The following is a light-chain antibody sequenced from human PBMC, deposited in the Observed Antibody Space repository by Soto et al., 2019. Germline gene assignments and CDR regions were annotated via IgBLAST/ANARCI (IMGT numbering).Light chain of an antibody. CDR1: QGIRND. CDR2: GAS. J-gene: IGKJ5*01. Sequence: DIQMTQSPSSLSASLGDRGTITCRASQGIRNDLGWYQQKPGKAPKRLIYGASNLESGVPSRFSGSGSGTEFTLTISGLQPEDFATYYCQQSYSTLTITFGQGTRLAI. CDR3: QQSYSTLTIT. V-gene: IGKV1-17*01.